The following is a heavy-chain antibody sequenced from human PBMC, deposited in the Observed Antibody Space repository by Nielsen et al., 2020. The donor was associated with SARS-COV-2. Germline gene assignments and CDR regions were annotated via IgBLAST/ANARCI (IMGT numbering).Heavy chain of an antibody. V-gene: IGHV3-74*01. D-gene: IGHD6-19*01. CDR2: INPSGSGT. CDR1: GFTFSSYW. Sequence: GESLKISCAASGFTFSSYWMSWVRQAPGQGLVWVSRINPSGSGTAYADSVKGRFTISRDNSKNTLYLQMNSLRAEDTAVYYCARVWEQWLVLNYYGMDVWGQGTTVTVSS. CDR3: ARVWEQWLVLNYYGMDV. J-gene: IGHJ6*02.